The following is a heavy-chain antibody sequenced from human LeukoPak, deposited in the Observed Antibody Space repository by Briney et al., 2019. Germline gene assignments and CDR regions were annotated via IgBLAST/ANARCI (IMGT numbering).Heavy chain of an antibody. CDR3: AKVGLYYDSSGYLHYYGVDV. V-gene: IGHV3-30-3*01. J-gene: IGHJ6*02. Sequence: PGGSLRLSCAASGFTFSSYAMPWVRQAPGKGLEWVAVISYDGSNKYYADSVKGRFTISRDNSKNTLYLQLNSLRAEDTAIYYCAKVGLYYDSSGYLHYYGVDVWGQGTTVTVAS. D-gene: IGHD3-22*01. CDR2: ISYDGSNK. CDR1: GFTFSSYA.